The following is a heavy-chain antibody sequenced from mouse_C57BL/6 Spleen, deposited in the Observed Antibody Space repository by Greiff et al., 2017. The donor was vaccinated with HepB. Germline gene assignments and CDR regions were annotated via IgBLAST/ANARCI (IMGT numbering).Heavy chain of an antibody. CDR3: TRGRGAYYSNYVFDY. Sequence: QVHVKQSGAELVRPGASVTLSCKASGYTFTDYEMHWVKQTPVHGLEWIGAIDPETGGTAYNQKFKGKAILTADKSSSTAYMGLRSLTSEDSAVYYCTRGRGAYYSNYVFDYWGQGTTLTVSS. V-gene: IGHV1-15*01. D-gene: IGHD2-5*01. CDR2: IDPETGGT. CDR1: GYTFTDYE. J-gene: IGHJ2*01.